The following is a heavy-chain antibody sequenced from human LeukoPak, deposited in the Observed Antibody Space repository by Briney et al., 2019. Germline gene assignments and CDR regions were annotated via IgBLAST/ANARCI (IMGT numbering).Heavy chain of an antibody. CDR2: MNPNRGNT. D-gene: IGHD3-9*01. Sequence: ASVKVSCKASGYTFTSYDINWVRQATGQRLEWMGWMNPNRGNTGYAQKFQGRVTMTRNTSISTAYMELSSLRSEDTAVYSCARGVGYFDWLSFVRGYGMDVWGQGTTVTVSS. CDR3: ARGVGYFDWLSFVRGYGMDV. J-gene: IGHJ6*02. V-gene: IGHV1-8*01. CDR1: GYTFTSYD.